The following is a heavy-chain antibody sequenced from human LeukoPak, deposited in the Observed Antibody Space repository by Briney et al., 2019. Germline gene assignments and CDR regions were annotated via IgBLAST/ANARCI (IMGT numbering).Heavy chain of an antibody. Sequence: GASVKVSCKAFGYTFTSNYMHWVRQAPGQGPEWMGVISPSGGSTTYAQKFQGRVTLTRDMSTSTDYLELSSLRSEDTAVYYCARGRRYSSGSRGIYIYWGQGTLVTVSS. V-gene: IGHV1-46*01. J-gene: IGHJ4*02. D-gene: IGHD6-19*01. CDR1: GYTFTSNY. CDR2: ISPSGGST. CDR3: ARGRRYSSGSRGIYIY.